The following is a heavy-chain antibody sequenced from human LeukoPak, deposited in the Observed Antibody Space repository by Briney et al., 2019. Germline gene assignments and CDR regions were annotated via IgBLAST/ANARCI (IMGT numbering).Heavy chain of an antibody. CDR1: GFTFSSYG. CDR2: ISSDGSTK. Sequence: GGSLRLSCAASGFTFSSYGMHWVRQVPGKGLDWVTLISSDGSTKYYADSVKGRFTISRDNSKSTLYRQMNSLRAEDTAVYYCSRSRPKFKDFDYWGQGTLVTVSS. V-gene: IGHV3-30*03. CDR3: SRSRPKFKDFDY. J-gene: IGHJ4*02.